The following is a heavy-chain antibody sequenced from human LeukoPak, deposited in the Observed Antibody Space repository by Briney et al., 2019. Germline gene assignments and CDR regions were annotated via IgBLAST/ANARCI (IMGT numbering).Heavy chain of an antibody. CDR1: GYTFTSYG. CDR3: AREGVLEWLVDY. J-gene: IGHJ4*02. CDR2: ISAYNGNT. D-gene: IGHD3-3*01. Sequence: ASVKFSCKASGYTFTSYGISWVRQAPGQGLEWMGWISAYNGNTNYAQKLQGRVTMTTDTSTSTAYMELRSLRSNDTAVYYCAREGVLEWLVDYWGQGTLVTVSS. V-gene: IGHV1-18*01.